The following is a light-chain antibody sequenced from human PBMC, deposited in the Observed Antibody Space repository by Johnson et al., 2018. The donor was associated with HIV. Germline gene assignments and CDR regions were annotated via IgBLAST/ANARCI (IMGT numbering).Light chain of an antibody. CDR2: ENN. V-gene: IGLV1-51*02. Sequence: QSVLTQPPSVSAAPGQKVTISCSGSSSNIGNNYVSWYQQLTGTAPKLLIYENNKRPSGIPDRFSGSKSGTSATLGITGIQTGDEAAYYCGIWDSSLRAYVFGTGTKVPVL. CDR3: GIWDSSLRAYV. CDR1: SSNIGNNY. J-gene: IGLJ1*01.